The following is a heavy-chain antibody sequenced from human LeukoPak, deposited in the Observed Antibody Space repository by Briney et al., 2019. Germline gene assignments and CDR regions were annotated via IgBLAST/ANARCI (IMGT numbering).Heavy chain of an antibody. CDR1: GFTFSSYT. J-gene: IGHJ3*02. V-gene: IGHV3-30-3*01. CDR3: AKVWERLYGDSYDAFDI. Sequence: GGSLRLSCAASGFTFSSYTMHWVRQAPGKGLEWVAFISYDGSNKYYAESVKGRFTISRDNSKNTMYLQMNSLRPEDTAVYYCAKVWERLYGDSYDAFDIWGQGTMVTVSS. D-gene: IGHD4-17*01. CDR2: ISYDGSNK.